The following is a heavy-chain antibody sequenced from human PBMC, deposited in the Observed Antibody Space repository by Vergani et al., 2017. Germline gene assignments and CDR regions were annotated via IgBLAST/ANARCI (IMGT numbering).Heavy chain of an antibody. CDR2: IYHSGST. CDR3: ARNRGWSPPDYYYYMNV. Sequence: QLQLQESASGLVKPSQTLSLTCAVSGGSISSGGYSWSWIRQPPGKGLEWLGYIYHSGSTYYNPSLKSRVTISVDRSKNQFSLKLSSVTAADTAVYYCARNRGWSPPDYYYYMNVWGKGTTVTVSS. CDR1: GGSISSGGYS. D-gene: IGHD3-3*01. J-gene: IGHJ6*03. V-gene: IGHV4-30-2*01.